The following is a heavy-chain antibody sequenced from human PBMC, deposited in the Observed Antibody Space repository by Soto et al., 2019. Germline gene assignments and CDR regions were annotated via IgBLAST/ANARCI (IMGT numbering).Heavy chain of an antibody. CDR1: GGSVSSGSYY. V-gene: IGHV4-61*01. J-gene: IGHJ5*02. Sequence: SETLSLTCTVSGGSVSSGSYYWSWIRQPPGKGLEWIGYIYCSGSTNYNPSLKSRVTISVDTSKNQFSLKLSSVTAADTAVYYCARGPPVVVAATPINWFDPWGQGTLVTVSS. CDR2: IYCSGST. CDR3: ARGPPVVVAATPINWFDP. D-gene: IGHD2-15*01.